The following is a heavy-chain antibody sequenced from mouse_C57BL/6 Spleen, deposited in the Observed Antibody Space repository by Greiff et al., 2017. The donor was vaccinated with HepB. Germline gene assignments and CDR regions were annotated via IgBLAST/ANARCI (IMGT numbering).Heavy chain of an antibody. CDR3: TRELYYDYNWYFDV. Sequence: VQRVESGAELVRPGASVTLSCKASGYTFTDYEKHWVKQTPVHGLEWIGAIDPETGGTAYNQKFKGKAILTADKSSSTAYMELRSLTSEDSAVYYCTRELYYDYNWYFDVWGTGTTVTVSS. V-gene: IGHV1-15*01. J-gene: IGHJ1*03. D-gene: IGHD2-4*01. CDR2: IDPETGGT. CDR1: GYTFTDYE.